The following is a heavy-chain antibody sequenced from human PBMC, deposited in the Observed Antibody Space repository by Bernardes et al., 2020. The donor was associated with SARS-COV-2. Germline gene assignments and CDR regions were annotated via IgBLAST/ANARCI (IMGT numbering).Heavy chain of an antibody. Sequence: ASLQVSCKASGYTLSAYYMHWVRQAPGQGLEWMGWITPHSGGTTYAQKFQGRVTVTRDTSISTAYMELSRLTSDDTAVYYCARDLDRPYSGSRTDAFDIWGKGTMVSVSS. CDR3: ARDLDRPYSGSRTDAFDI. D-gene: IGHD1-26*01. J-gene: IGHJ3*02. CDR1: GYTLSAYY. CDR2: ITPHSGGT. V-gene: IGHV1-2*02.